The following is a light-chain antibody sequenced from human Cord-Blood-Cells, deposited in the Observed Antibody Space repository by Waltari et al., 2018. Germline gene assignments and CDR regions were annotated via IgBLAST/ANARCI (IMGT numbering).Light chain of an antibody. V-gene: IGKV1-5*03. CDR3: QHPWT. Sequence: INMTQSPSPLPASVGDRVTITCRASQSISSRLAWYQQKPGKAPKLLIYKASSLESGVPSRFSGSGSGTEFTLTISSLQPDDFATYYCQHPWTFGQGTKVEIK. CDR2: KAS. J-gene: IGKJ1*01. CDR1: QSISSR.